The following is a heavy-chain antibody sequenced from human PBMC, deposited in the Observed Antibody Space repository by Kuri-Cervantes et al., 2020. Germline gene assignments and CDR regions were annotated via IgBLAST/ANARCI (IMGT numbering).Heavy chain of an antibody. D-gene: IGHD1-1*01. CDR3: ARVNVNDALDI. J-gene: IGHJ3*02. Sequence: GESLKISCAASGFTFSSYAMSWVRQAPGQGLEWVANIKEDGGRNFYVDSVKGRFTISRDNAKSSLYLQMNSLRADDTAVYYCARVNVNDALDIWAQGTMVTVSS. V-gene: IGHV3-7*01. CDR2: IKEDGGRN. CDR1: GFTFSSYA.